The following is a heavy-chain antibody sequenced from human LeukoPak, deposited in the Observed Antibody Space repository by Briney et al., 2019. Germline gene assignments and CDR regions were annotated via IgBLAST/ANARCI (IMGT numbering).Heavy chain of an antibody. CDR1: GXSFTSYC. D-gene: IGHD6-19*01. V-gene: IGHV5-51*01. CDR3: ARPRDRSGWNGFDI. Sequence: GESLKISFKGSGXSFTSYCIGWVRQMPGKGLEWMGIIYPGDSDTRYSPSFQGQVTISADKSISTAYLQWSSLKASDTAMYYCARPRDRSGWNGFDIWGQGTMVTVSS. CDR2: IYPGDSDT. J-gene: IGHJ3*02.